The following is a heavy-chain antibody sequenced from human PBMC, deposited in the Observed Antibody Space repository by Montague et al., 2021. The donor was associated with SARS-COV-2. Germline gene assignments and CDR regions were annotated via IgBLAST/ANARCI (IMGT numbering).Heavy chain of an antibody. CDR1: GDSVSDNTAA. V-gene: IGHV6-1*01. Sequence: CAISGDSVSDNTAAWNWIRQSPSSGLEWLGRTYYRSKWYNDYAISVNSRITINPDTSKNQFSLQLDSVTPEDTAVYYCARDPGNKVGSTRYFSMDVWGQGTTVSVAS. CDR3: ARDPGNKVGSTRYFSMDV. J-gene: IGHJ6*02. CDR2: TYYRSKWYN. D-gene: IGHD1-26*01.